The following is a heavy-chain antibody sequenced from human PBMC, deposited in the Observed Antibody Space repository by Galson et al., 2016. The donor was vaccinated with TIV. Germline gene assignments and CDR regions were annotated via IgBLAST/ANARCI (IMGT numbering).Heavy chain of an antibody. D-gene: IGHD5-24*01. CDR3: ARSERGRYTGFNY. V-gene: IGHV1-2*02. Sequence: SVKVSCKASGYPLIGYFMHWVRQAPGQGLEWMGWIDPNSGGTDYAQKFQGRVTMTRDKSIGTAYMELSRLRSDDTALYFCARSERGRYTGFNYWGRGTLVSVSS. J-gene: IGHJ4*02. CDR2: IDPNSGGT. CDR1: GYPLIGYF.